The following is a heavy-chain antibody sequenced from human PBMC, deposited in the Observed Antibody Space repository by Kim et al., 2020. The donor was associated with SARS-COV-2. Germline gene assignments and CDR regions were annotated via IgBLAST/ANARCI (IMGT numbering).Heavy chain of an antibody. D-gene: IGHD6-13*01. V-gene: IGHV3-43*01. Sequence: DSVKGRVTISRDNSKNSLYLQMNSLRTEDTALYYCAKAYSSSWYGYYFDYWGQGTLVTVSS. CDR3: AKAYSSSWYGYYFDY. J-gene: IGHJ4*02.